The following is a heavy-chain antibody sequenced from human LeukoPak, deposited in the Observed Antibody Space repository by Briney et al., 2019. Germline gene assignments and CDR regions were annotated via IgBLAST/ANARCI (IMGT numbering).Heavy chain of an antibody. CDR2: ISSISTTI. CDR1: GFTFTFYS. V-gene: IGHV3-48*02. Sequence: AGGSLRLSCADPGFTFTFYSISSVRQAPGKGLEWVSFISSISTTIYYADSLRGRFTVSRDNAKNSLYQQIESLRDGGTAVYICAREGRPFDSWGQGTLVTVSS. J-gene: IGHJ4*02. CDR3: AREGRPFDS.